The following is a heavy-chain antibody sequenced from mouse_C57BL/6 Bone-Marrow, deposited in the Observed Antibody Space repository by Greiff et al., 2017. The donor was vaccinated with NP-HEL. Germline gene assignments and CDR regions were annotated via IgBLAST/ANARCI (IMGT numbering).Heavy chain of an antibody. V-gene: IGHV1-69*01. CDR2: IDPSDSDT. CDR3: ARDSRY. D-gene: IGHD6-1*01. J-gene: IGHJ2*01. Sequence: QVQLQQPGAELVMPGASVKLSCKASGYTFTSYWMHWVKQRPGQGLEWIGEIDPSDSDTNYNQKFKGKSTLTVDKSSSTAYMQLSSLTSEDSAVYYCARDSRYWGQGTTLTVSS. CDR1: GYTFTSYW.